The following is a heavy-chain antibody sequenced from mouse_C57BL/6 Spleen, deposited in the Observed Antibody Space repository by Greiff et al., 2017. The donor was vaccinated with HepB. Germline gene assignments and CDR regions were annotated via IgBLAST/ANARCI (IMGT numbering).Heavy chain of an antibody. J-gene: IGHJ1*03. CDR3: ARYYGSSYGYFDV. CDR1: GYTFTSYG. D-gene: IGHD1-1*01. Sequence: VQLQQSGAELARPGASVKLSCKASGYTFTSYGISWVKQRTGQGLEWIGEIYPRSGNTYYNEKFKGKATLTADKSYSTAYMELRSLTSEDSAVYFCARYYGSSYGYFDVWGTGTTVTVSS. CDR2: IYPRSGNT. V-gene: IGHV1-81*01.